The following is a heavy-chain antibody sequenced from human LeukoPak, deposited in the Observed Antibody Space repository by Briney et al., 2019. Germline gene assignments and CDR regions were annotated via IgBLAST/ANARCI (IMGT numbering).Heavy chain of an antibody. V-gene: IGHV1-46*01. CDR2: INPSGGST. CDR1: GYTFTSYY. Sequence: ASVTVSCTASGYTFTSYYMHWVRQAPGQGLEWMGIINPSGGSTSYAQKFQGRVTMTRGTSTSTVYMELSSLRSEDTAVYYCARDVKDIVVVPAASFDYWGQGTLVTVSS. J-gene: IGHJ4*02. D-gene: IGHD2-2*01. CDR3: ARDVKDIVVVPAASFDY.